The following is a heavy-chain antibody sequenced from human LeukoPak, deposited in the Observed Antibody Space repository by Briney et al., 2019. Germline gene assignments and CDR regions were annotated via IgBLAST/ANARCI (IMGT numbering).Heavy chain of an antibody. Sequence: PSETLSLICTVSGGSVSSISSYWGWLRQPPGKGLEWLGSIRYSGRTYYNPSLQSRVTMSVDTSKNRFSLRLSSVTAADTAVYSCARHYYDSSGLAYYFDNWGQGTLVTVSS. J-gene: IGHJ4*02. V-gene: IGHV4-39*01. CDR2: IRYSGRT. CDR1: GGSVSSISSY. CDR3: ARHYYDSSGLAYYFDN. D-gene: IGHD3-22*01.